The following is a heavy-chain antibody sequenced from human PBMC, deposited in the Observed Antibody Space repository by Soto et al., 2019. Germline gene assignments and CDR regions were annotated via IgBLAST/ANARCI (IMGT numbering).Heavy chain of an antibody. D-gene: IGHD3-3*01. CDR2: INHSGST. J-gene: IGHJ4*02. CDR1: GGSFSGYY. CDR3: ARRTDYDFWSRKYYFDY. V-gene: IGHV4-34*01. Sequence: LTCAVYGGSFSGYYWSWIRQPPGKGLEWIGEINHSGSTNYNPSLKSRVTISVDTSKNQFSLKLSSVTAADTAVYYCARRTDYDFWSRKYYFDYWGQGTLVTVSS.